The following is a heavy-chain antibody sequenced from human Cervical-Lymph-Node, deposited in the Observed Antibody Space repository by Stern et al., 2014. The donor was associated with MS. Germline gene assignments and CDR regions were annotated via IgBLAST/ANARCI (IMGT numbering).Heavy chain of an antibody. D-gene: IGHD1-1*01. V-gene: IGHV3-74*01. CDR2: INSVGSTT. Sequence: EVQLVESGGGVVQPGGSLRLSCAASGFTFSSYYMHWVRQAPGQGLVWVSRINSVGSTTSYADSVKGRLTISSDEATSIAYIEMNSLRAEDTAVYYCARDRPVGYGFMGFDYWGQGNVVTVSS. J-gene: IGHJ4*02. CDR3: ARDRPVGYGFMGFDY. CDR1: GFTFSSYY.